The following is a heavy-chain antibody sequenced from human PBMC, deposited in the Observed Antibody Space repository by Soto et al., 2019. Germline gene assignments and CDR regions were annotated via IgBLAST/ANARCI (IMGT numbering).Heavy chain of an antibody. D-gene: IGHD2-2*01. J-gene: IGHJ4*02. V-gene: IGHV3-7*01. CDR2: IKQDGSEK. CDR3: ARGRGCSTGCHNFDY. CDR1: GFTFSSYW. Sequence: EVQLVESGGGLVQPGGSLRLSCAASGFTFSSYWMSWVRQAPGKGLEWVANIKQDGSEKYYVDSVKGRFTISRDNAKNSLYLQMNSLGAEDTAVYYCARGRGCSTGCHNFDYWGQGTLVTVSS.